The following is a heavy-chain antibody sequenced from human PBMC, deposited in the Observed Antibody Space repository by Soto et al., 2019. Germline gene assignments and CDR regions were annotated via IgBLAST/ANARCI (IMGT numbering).Heavy chain of an antibody. D-gene: IGHD1-20*01. CDR1: GYSLTSPGMC. V-gene: IGHV2-70*13. CDR2: IERDDDDK. J-gene: IGHJ6*02. CDR3: ARSIRGPRRFNGMDV. Sequence: GSGPTLVNPTETLTLTCTFSGYSLTSPGMCXSWIRQSPGKALEWLALIERDDDDKYYSTSLKTRLTISKDTRKNQVVLTMANMEPADTATYYCARSIRGPRRFNGMDVWGQGTTVTVSS.